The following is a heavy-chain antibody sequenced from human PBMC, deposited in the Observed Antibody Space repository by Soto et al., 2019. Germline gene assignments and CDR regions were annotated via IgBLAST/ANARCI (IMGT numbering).Heavy chain of an antibody. Sequence: GCAVKVSCSASGYTFTSHYMHSVRHTPGQGRERMGIINPLCGSTSYAQKFQGRVTMTRDTSTRTVYMELSSLRSEDKALYHAARSAIASGIYYGMDVWGPGTTVAVSS. CDR3: ARSAIASGIYYGMDV. D-gene: IGHD2-2*02. CDR2: INPLCGST. J-gene: IGHJ6*01. V-gene: IGHV1-46*01. CDR1: GYTFTSHY.